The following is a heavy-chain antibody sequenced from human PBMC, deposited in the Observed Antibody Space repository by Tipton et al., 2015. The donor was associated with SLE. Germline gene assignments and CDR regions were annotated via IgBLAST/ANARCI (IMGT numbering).Heavy chain of an antibody. CDR2: IYHSGST. J-gene: IGHJ1*01. Sequence: LRLSCTVSGYSISSGYYWGWIRQPPGKGLEWIGSIYHSGSTYYNPSLKSRVTISVDTSKNQFSLKLSSVTAADTAVYYCARPMDYAGYFQHWGQGTLVTVSS. CDR1: GYSISSGYY. D-gene: IGHD4-17*01. CDR3: ARPMDYAGYFQH. V-gene: IGHV4-38-2*02.